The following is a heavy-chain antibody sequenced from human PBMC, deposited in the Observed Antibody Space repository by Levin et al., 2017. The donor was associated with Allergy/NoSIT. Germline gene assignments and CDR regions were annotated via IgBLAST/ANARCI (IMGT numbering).Heavy chain of an antibody. J-gene: IGHJ3*02. CDR2: INPNSGGT. CDR1: GYTFTGYY. D-gene: IGHD4-17*01. Sequence: GESLKISCKASGYTFTGYYMHWVRQAPGQGLEWMGWINPNSGGTNYAQKFQGRVTMTRDTSISTAYMELSRLGSDDTAVYYCARENDYGDGDAFDIWGQGTMVTVSS. V-gene: IGHV1-2*02. CDR3: ARENDYGDGDAFDI.